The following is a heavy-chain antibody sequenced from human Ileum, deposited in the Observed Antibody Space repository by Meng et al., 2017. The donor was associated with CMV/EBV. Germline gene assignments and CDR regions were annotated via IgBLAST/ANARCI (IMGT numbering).Heavy chain of an antibody. D-gene: IGHD6-6*01. V-gene: IGHV3-21*01. CDR3: AKRGGSSSGDYYYGMDV. CDR1: GFTFSSYS. Sequence: ESLKISCAASGFTFSSYSMNWVRQAPGKGLEWVSSISSSSSYIYYADSVKGRFTISRDNAKNSLYLQMNSLRAEDTAVYYCAKRGGSSSGDYYYGMDVWGQGTTVTVSS. CDR2: ISSSSSYI. J-gene: IGHJ6*02.